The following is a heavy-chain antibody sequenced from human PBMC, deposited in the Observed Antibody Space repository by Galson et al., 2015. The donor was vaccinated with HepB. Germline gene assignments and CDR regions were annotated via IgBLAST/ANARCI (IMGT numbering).Heavy chain of an antibody. Sequence: SVKVSCKASGYTFTNYYMHWVRQAPGQGLEWMGIINPSGGSTNYPQNFQGRVTMTRDTSTSTVYMEVSSLRSEDTALYYCARAVISNRGSNFFDYWGQGTLVTVSS. CDR3: ARAVISNRGSNFFDY. CDR2: INPSGGST. D-gene: IGHD3-10*01. V-gene: IGHV1-46*01. J-gene: IGHJ4*02. CDR1: GYTFTNYY.